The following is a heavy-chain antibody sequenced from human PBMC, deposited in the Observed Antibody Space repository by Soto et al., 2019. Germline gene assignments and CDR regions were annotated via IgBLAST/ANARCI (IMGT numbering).Heavy chain of an antibody. V-gene: IGHV4-4*02. CDR2: IYHRGGT. CDR3: AGGCGEGRVDY. D-gene: IGHD3-16*01. J-gene: IGHJ4*02. Sequence: QVQLQESGPGLVKPSGTLSLTCAVSGGSISSSNWWSWVRPPPRRGLQGNGEIYHRGGTNYIPSLKRRVTISGDTTRIQCSLKLCSVTGADQAVHYFAGGCGEGRVDYWGQGTLVTVSS. CDR1: GGSISSSNW.